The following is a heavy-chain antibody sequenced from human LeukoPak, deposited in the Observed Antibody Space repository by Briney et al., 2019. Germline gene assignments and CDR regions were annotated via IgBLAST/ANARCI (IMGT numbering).Heavy chain of an antibody. CDR1: GGSFSGYY. CDR3: RYYDSSGYYYSYSAFDI. Sequence: SETLSLTCAVYGGSFSGYYWSWIRQPPGKGLEWIGEINHSGSTNYNPSLKSRVTISVDTSKNQFSLKLSSVTAADTAVYYCRYYDSSGYYYSYSAFDIWGQGTMVTVSS. D-gene: IGHD3-22*01. V-gene: IGHV4-34*01. J-gene: IGHJ3*02. CDR2: INHSGST.